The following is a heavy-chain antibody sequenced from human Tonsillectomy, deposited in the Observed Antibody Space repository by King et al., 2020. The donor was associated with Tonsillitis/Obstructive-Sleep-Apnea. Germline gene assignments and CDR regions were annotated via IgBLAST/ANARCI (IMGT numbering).Heavy chain of an antibody. J-gene: IGHJ5*02. V-gene: IGHV3-53*01. D-gene: IGHD5/OR15-5a*01. CDR1: GFTVSSNY. CDR2: IDGVGST. Sequence: VQLVESGGGLIQPGGSLRLSCAASGFTVSSNYMSWVRQAPGKGLECVSIIDGVGSTYYTDSVKGRFTISRDNSKNTLYLQMNNLRADDTAVYYCARSVPFDLWGQGTLVTVSS. CDR3: ARSVPFDL.